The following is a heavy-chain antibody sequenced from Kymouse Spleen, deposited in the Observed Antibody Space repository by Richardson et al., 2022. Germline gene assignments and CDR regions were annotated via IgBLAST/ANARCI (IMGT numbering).Heavy chain of an antibody. CDR2: ISWNSGSI. Sequence: EVQLVESGGGLVQPGRSLRLSCAASGFTFDDYAMHWVRQAPGKGLEWVSGISWNSGSIGYADSVKGRFTISRDNAKNSLYLQMNSLRAEDTALYYCAKDSSSSWTDYYYYYGMDVWGQGTTVTVSS. J-gene: IGHJ6*02. CDR3: AKDSSSSWTDYYYYYGMDV. V-gene: IGHV3-9*01. CDR1: GFTFDDYA. D-gene: IGHD6-13*01.